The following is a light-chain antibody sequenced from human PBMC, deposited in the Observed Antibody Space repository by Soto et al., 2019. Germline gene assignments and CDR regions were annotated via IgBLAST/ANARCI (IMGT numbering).Light chain of an antibody. J-gene: IGKJ2*01. CDR2: GAS. CDR1: QSVSSSY. Sequence: ELVLTQSPGTLSLSPGERATLSCRASQSVSSSYLAWYQQKPGQAPRLLIYGASSRATGIPDRFSGSGSGTDFTLTISRLEPEDVAVYYCQQYFSSPPYTCGQGTKLEIK. CDR3: QQYFSSPPYT. V-gene: IGKV3-20*01.